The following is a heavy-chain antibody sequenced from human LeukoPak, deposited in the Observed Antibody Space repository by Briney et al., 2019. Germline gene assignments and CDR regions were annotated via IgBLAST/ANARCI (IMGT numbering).Heavy chain of an antibody. V-gene: IGHV3-11*01. CDR2: IRSSGTTI. CDR1: GFTFSDYY. CDR3: AKRPAECSSISCPLINYYYYGMDV. Sequence: GGSLRLSCAASGFTFSDYYMSWIRQAPGRGLEWISYIRSSGTTIYYADSVKGRFTISRDNAKNTLYLQMNSLRAEDTAVYYCAKRPAECSSISCPLINYYYYGMDVWGQGTTVTVSS. J-gene: IGHJ6*02. D-gene: IGHD2-2*01.